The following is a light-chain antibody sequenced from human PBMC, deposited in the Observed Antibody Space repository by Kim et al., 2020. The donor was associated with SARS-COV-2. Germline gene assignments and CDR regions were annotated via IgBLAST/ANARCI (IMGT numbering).Light chain of an antibody. CDR3: QQYGNLPLT. J-gene: IGKJ4*01. V-gene: IGKV1-33*01. Sequence: ASVGDRVPITCQASQDIGNYLNWYQQKPGKAPNLLSHDVSILERGVPSRFSGGGSRTDFILTISSLQPEDIATYYCQQYGNLPLTFGGGTKVDIK. CDR1: QDIGNY. CDR2: DVS.